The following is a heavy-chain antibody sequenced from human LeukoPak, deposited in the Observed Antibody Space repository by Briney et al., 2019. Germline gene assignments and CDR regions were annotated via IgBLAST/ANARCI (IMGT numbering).Heavy chain of an antibody. D-gene: IGHD2-21*02. CDR2: INHSGST. Sequence: SETLSLTCAVYGGSFSNYYWSWIRQPPGKGLEWIGEINHSGSTNYNPSLKSRVTMSVDTSKNHFSLSLRSVTAADTAVYYCSRHWYCGGDCYDEFWGQGTLVTVSS. CDR1: GGSFSNYY. V-gene: IGHV4-34*01. J-gene: IGHJ4*02. CDR3: SRHWYCGGDCYDEF.